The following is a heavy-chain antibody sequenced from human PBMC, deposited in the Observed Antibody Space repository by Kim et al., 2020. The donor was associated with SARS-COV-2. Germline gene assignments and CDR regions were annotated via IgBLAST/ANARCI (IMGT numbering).Heavy chain of an antibody. J-gene: IGHJ2*01. V-gene: IGHV4-34*01. CDR2: INHSGST. CDR3: AGGRYSSSWYGPHWYFDL. D-gene: IGHD6-13*01. CDR1: GGSFSGYY. Sequence: SETLSLTCAVYGGSFSGYYWSWIRQPPGKGLEWIGEINHSGSTNYNPSLKSRVTISVDTSKNQFSLKLSSVTAADTAVYYCAGGRYSSSWYGPHWYFDLWGRGTLVTVSS.